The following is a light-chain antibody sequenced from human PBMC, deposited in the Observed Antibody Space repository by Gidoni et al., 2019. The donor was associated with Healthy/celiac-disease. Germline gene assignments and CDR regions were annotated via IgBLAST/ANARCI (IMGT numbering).Light chain of an antibody. CDR2: AAS. CDR1: QGMRSY. V-gene: IGKV1-9*01. J-gene: IGKJ4*01. CDR3: QQLKSYPPLT. Sequence: DIPLPQPPSFLSASVGDRVTLTCRASQGMRSYLAWYQQKPGKAPQLLIYAASTLQSGVPSRFSGSGSGTEITLTISSLQPEDFASYHCQQLKSYPPLTFGGGTKVEIK.